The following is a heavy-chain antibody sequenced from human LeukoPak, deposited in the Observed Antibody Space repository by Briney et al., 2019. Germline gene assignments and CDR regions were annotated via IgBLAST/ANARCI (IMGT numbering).Heavy chain of an antibody. J-gene: IGHJ3*02. V-gene: IGHV3-33*06. D-gene: IGHD6-6*01. CDR1: GFTFSSYG. Sequence: GRSLRLSCAASGFTFSSYGMHWVRQAPGKGLEWVAVMWYDGSNKYYADSVKGRFTISRDNSKNTLYLQMNSLRAEDTAVYYCAKGSSRPPNAFDIWGQGTLVTVSS. CDR3: AKGSSRPPNAFDI. CDR2: MWYDGSNK.